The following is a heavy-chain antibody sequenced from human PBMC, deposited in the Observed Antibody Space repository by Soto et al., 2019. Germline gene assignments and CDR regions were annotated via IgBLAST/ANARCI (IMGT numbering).Heavy chain of an antibody. CDR2: SIPIFGTA. CDR3: ARTSSDTVVVPAAKHYNWFDP. V-gene: IGHV1-69*01. D-gene: IGHD2-2*01. CDR1: GGTFSSYA. J-gene: IGHJ5*02. Sequence: QVQLVQSGAEVKKPGSSVKVSCKASGGTFSSYAISWVRQAPGQGLEWMGGSIPIFGTANYAQKFQGRVTITADESTSTAYMELSSLRSEDTAVYYCARTSSDTVVVPAAKHYNWFDPWGQGTLVTVSS.